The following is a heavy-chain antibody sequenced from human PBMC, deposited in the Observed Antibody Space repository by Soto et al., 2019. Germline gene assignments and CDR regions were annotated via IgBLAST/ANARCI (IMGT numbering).Heavy chain of an antibody. CDR2: IYYTGST. J-gene: IGHJ4*02. CDR1: GDSISTFY. CDR3: ARQRGNYFDY. D-gene: IGHD3-10*01. Sequence: SETLSLTCTVSGDSISTFYWSWIRQPPGKGLEWIGYIYYTGSTNYNPSLKSRVTMSVDTSKKQFSLKLSSVTAADTAVYYCARQRGNYFDYWGQGTLVTV. V-gene: IGHV4-59*01.